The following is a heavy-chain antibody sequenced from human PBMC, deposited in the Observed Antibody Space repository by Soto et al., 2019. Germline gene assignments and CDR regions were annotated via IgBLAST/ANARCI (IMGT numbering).Heavy chain of an antibody. CDR2: IYSGETT. V-gene: IGHV3-53*01. D-gene: IGHD2-21*02. J-gene: IGHJ4*02. CDR3: TRDGRGLGRLSLFEY. CDR1: GVNVNSDY. Sequence: PEGTLRLSCAASGVNVNSDYMNWVRQTPGKGLEWVASIYSGETTYYADSVRGRFTISSDKSKNTLYFQLSSLRIEDTAVYYCTRDGRGLGRLSLFEYWGQGVLVTVSS.